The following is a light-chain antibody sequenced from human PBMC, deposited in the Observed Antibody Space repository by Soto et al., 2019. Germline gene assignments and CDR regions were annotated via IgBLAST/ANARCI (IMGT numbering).Light chain of an antibody. J-gene: IGKJ1*01. CDR3: QQYDSYPWT. Sequence: DIQMTQSPSTLSASVGDRVTITCRASQNSSSWLAWYQQKPGKAPKLLIYKASSLESGVPSRFSGSGSGSEFTLTISGLQPGDFATYYCQQYDSYPWTFGQGTRVEIK. CDR2: KAS. V-gene: IGKV1-5*03. CDR1: QNSSSW.